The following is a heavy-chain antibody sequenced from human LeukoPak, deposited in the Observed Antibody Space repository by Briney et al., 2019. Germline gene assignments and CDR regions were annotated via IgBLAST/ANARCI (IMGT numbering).Heavy chain of an antibody. CDR2: ISSSSSYI. D-gene: IGHD4-23*01. V-gene: IGHV3-21*01. CDR1: GFTFNSYS. Sequence: GGSLRLSCAASGFTFNSYSMNWVRQAPGKGLEWVSSISSSSSYIYYADSVKGRFTISRDNAKNSLYLQMNSLRAEDTAVYYCARDLHRRWPDIWGQGTMVTVS. J-gene: IGHJ3*02. CDR3: ARDLHRRWPDI.